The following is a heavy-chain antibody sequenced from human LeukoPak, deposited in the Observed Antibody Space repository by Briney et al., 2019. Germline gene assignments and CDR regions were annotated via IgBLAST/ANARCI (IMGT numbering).Heavy chain of an antibody. V-gene: IGHV4-39*07. D-gene: IGHD3-10*01. CDR2: IYYTGTT. CDR3: ARGGFYGHPFDF. J-gene: IGHJ4*02. CDR1: GGSIDNSIYY. Sequence: NSSETLSLTCTVSGGSIDNSIYYWGWIRQSPEKGPEWIGSIYYTGTTNYNPSLESRVTISVDASNNQVSLTLNSVTAADTAVYFCARGGFYGHPFDFGGQGTLVTVSS.